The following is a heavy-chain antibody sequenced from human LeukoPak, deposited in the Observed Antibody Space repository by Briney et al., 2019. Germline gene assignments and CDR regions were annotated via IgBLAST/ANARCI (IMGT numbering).Heavy chain of an antibody. J-gene: IGHJ5*02. Sequence: SVKVSCKASGGTFSSYAISWLRQAPGQGLEWMGGIIPIFGTANYAQKFQGRVTITADESTSTAYMELSSLRSEDTAVYYCASSVYYYDSSGYSTHNWFDPWGQGTLVTVSS. D-gene: IGHD3-22*01. CDR2: IIPIFGTA. CDR3: ASSVYYYDSSGYSTHNWFDP. CDR1: GGTFSSYA. V-gene: IGHV1-69*13.